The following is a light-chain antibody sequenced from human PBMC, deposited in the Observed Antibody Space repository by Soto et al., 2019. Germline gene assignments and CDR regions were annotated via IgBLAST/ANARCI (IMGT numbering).Light chain of an antibody. J-gene: IGLJ2*01. V-gene: IGLV2-14*01. CDR1: SSDVGGYNR. CDR3: ASFTFRNSWV. CDR2: EVA. Sequence: QSVLAQPASVTGSPGQSITISCTGTSSDVGGYNRVSWYQHYPGTAPKLIIYEVAIRPSGVSDRFSGSKSGNTASLTISGLQPEDGADYYCASFTFRNSWVFCGGTK.